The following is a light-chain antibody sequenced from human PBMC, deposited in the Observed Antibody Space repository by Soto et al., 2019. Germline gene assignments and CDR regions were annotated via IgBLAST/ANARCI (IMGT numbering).Light chain of an antibody. J-gene: IGKJ3*01. CDR3: QQYYSVPFT. V-gene: IGKV4-1*01. CDR2: WAS. Sequence: DIVMTQSPDSLAVSLGERATINCKSSQSVLYSSNNKNYLAWYQQKSGQPPKLLIYWASTRESGVPDRFSGSGSGTDFTLTISSLQAEDVAVYYCQQYYSVPFTLGPGTKVEIK. CDR1: QSVLYSSNNKNY.